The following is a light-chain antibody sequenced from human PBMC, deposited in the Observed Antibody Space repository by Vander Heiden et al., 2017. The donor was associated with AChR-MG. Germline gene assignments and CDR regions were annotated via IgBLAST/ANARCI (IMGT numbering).Light chain of an antibody. CDR2: EGN. CDR3: CSYAGSSTYV. J-gene: IGLJ1*01. V-gene: IGLV2-23*01. Sequence: QPALTPPASVSGSSGLSIILSCSGTTSDVGSFNLVSWYQQHPGKAPKLMIYEGNKRPSGVSNRFSGSKSGNTASLTISRLQAENEADYYCCSYAGSSTYVFGTGTKVTVL. CDR1: TSDVGSFNL.